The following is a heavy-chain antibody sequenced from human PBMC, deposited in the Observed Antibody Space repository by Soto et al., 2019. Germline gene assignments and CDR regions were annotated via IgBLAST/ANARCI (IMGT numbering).Heavy chain of an antibody. CDR3: TTDVREYYDILTGYYSAYGMDV. Sequence: GGALRLSCAASGFTFINAWMNWVRQAPGKGLEWVGRIKSKTDGGTTDYAAPVKGRFTISRDDSKNTLYLQMNSLKTEDTAVYYCTTDVREYYDILTGYYSAYGMDVWGQGTTVTVSS. J-gene: IGHJ6*02. D-gene: IGHD3-9*01. CDR2: IKSKTDGGTT. V-gene: IGHV3-15*07. CDR1: GFTFINAW.